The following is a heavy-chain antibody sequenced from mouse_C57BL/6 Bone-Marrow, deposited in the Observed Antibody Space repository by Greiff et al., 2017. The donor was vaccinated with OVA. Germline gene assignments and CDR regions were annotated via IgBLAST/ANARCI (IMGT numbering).Heavy chain of an antibody. Sequence: EVHLVESGGGLVKPGGSLKLSCAASGFTFSDYGMHWVRQAPEKGLEWVAYISSGSSTIYYADTVKGRFTISRDNAKNTLCLQRTSLRSEDTAMYYCARKTGGYFDYWGQGTPLTVSS. CDR1: GFTFSDYG. D-gene: IGHD4-1*01. CDR2: ISSGSSTI. J-gene: IGHJ2*01. CDR3: ARKTGGYFDY. V-gene: IGHV5-17*01.